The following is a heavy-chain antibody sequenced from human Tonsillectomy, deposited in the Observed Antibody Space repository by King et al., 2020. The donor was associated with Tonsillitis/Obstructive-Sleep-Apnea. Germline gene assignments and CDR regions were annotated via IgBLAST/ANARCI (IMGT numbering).Heavy chain of an antibody. CDR1: GGTFSSYA. J-gene: IGHJ6*03. CDR3: ARGDFWSGYYTVYYYMDV. D-gene: IGHD3-3*01. V-gene: IGHV1-69*01. Sequence: QLVQSGAEVKKPGSSVKVSCKASGGTFSSYAITWVRQAPGQGLEWMGGIIPIFGTVNYAQKFQGRVTITADESTNTAYMELSSLRSEDTAVYYCARGDFWSGYYTVYYYMDVWGKGTTVTVSS. CDR2: IIPIFGTV.